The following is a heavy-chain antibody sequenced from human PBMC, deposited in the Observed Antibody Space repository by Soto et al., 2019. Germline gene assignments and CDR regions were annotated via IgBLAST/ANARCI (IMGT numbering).Heavy chain of an antibody. J-gene: IGHJ3*01. CDR3: ARDHGPRGAFDF. CDR2: ISYSGTT. Sequence: QVQLQESGPGLVKPSQTLSLTCTVSGGSISSRGYYWDWIRQHPGEGLEWIGYISYSGTTNYNPSRKSRVTISVDTSNTQLSLKLSSVTAADTAVYYCARDHGPRGAFDFWGQGTMVTVSS. D-gene: IGHD3-10*01. CDR1: GGSISSRGYY. V-gene: IGHV4-31*03.